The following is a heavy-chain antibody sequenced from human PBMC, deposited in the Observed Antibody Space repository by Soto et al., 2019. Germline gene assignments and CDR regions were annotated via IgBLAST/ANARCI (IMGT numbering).Heavy chain of an antibody. CDR3: ARDIVATRGHWFDP. CDR1: GFTFSSYG. V-gene: IGHV3-33*01. Sequence: QVQLVESGGGVVQPGRSLRLSCAASGFTFSSYGMHWVRQAPGKGLEGVAVIWYDGSNKYYADSVKGRFTISRDNSKNTLYLQMNSLRAEDTAVYYCARDIVATRGHWFDPWGQGTLVTVSS. D-gene: IGHD5-12*01. CDR2: IWYDGSNK. J-gene: IGHJ5*02.